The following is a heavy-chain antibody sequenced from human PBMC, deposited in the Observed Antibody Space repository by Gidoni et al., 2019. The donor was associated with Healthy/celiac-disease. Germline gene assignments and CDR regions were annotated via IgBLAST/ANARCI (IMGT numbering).Heavy chain of an antibody. V-gene: IGHV4-39*02. CDR3: ARDGVGYCSGGSCSS. CDR2: IYYSGST. J-gene: IGHJ4*02. D-gene: IGHD2-15*01. CDR1: GGSISSSSYY. Sequence: QLQLQESGPGLVKPSETLSLTCTVSGGSISSSSYYWGWIRQPPGTGLECIGSIYYSGSTYYNPSLKSRVTISVDTSKNQFSLKLSSVTAADTAVYYCARDGVGYCSGGSCSSWGQGTLVTVSS.